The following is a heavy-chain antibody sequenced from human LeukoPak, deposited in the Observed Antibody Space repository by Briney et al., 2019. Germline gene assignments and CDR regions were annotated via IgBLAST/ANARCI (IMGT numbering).Heavy chain of an antibody. V-gene: IGHV3-49*04. J-gene: IGHJ5*02. D-gene: IGHD3-10*01. Sequence: GRSLRLSCTASGFTFGDYAMSWVRQAPGEGLEWVGFIRSKAYGGTTEYAASVKGRFTISRDDSKSIAYLQMNSLKTEDTAVYYCTSGSGYPWGQGTLVTVSS. CDR3: TSGSGYP. CDR2: IRSKAYGGTT. CDR1: GFTFGDYA.